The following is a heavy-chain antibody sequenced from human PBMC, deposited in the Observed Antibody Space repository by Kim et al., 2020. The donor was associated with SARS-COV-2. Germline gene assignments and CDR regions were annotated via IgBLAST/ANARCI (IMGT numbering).Heavy chain of an antibody. CDR1: GGSISSSSYY. J-gene: IGHJ2*01. V-gene: IGHV4-39*01. CDR3: ATQPLAYCGGDCYPYWYFEL. Sequence: SETLSLTCTVSGGSISSSSYYWGWIRQPPGKGLEWIGSIYYSGSTYYNPSLKSRVTISVDTSKNQFSLKLRSVTAADTAVYYCATQPLAYCGGDCYPYWYFELWGRGTLVTVSS. CDR2: IYYSGST. D-gene: IGHD2-21*02.